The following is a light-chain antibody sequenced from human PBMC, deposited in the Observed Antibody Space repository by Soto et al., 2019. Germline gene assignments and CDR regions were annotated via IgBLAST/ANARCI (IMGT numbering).Light chain of an antibody. V-gene: IGKV3-11*01. CDR2: EVS. CDR1: QTVSSS. J-gene: IGKJ4*01. CDR3: QQHINWPLT. Sequence: EIVLTQSPATLSLSPGERATLSCRASQTVSSSLAWYQQKPGQAPRLLIYEVSNRVTGIPARFSGSGSGADFTLTISSLEPGDFALYYCQQHINWPLTFGGGTKV.